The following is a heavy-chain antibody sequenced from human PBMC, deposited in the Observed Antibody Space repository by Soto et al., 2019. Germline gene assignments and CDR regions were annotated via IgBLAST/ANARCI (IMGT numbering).Heavy chain of an antibody. CDR2: IWNDDSKK. J-gene: IGHJ6*02. D-gene: IGHD2-15*01. CDR1: GFSFSTYV. V-gene: IGHV3-33*01. CDR3: ARGPPLGYCSGVCDYGMDV. Sequence: PGGSLRLSCSASGFSFSTYVMHWVRQAPGKGLGWVAVIWNDDSKKSYEDSVKGRFTIARDNSKNTLYLQMSSLRGDDTAVYYCARGPPLGYCSGVCDYGMDVWGQGTTVTVSS.